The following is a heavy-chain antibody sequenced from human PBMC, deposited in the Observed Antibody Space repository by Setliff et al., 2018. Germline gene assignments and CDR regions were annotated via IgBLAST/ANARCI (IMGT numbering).Heavy chain of an antibody. Sequence: PGESLKISCKGSGYSFTSYWIGWVRQMPGKGLEWMGIIYPGDSDTRYSPSFQGQVTISADKSISTAYLQWSSLKASDTAVYYCAKNGFGVVALGVNNWFDPWGQGTLVTVSS. CDR1: GYSFTSYW. CDR2: IYPGDSDT. J-gene: IGHJ5*02. D-gene: IGHD3-10*01. V-gene: IGHV5-51*01. CDR3: AKNGFGVVALGVNNWFDP.